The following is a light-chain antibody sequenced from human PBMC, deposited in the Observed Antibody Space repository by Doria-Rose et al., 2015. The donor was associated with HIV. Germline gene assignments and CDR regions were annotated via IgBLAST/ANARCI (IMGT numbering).Light chain of an antibody. V-gene: IGKV1-8*01. CDR2: AAP. CDR3: QQYYSYPRA. J-gene: IGKJ5*01. Sequence: AWYQRKPGKAPNLLIYAAPTLQSGVPSRFGGSGSGTDFTLTISCLQSEDFATYYCQQYYSYPRAFGQGTRLEIK.